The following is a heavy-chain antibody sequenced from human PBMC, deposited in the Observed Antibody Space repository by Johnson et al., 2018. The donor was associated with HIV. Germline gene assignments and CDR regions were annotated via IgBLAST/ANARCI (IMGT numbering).Heavy chain of an antibody. CDR2: IDTAGDT. Sequence: VQLVESGGGLIQPGGSLRLSCAASGFTVSSNYMSWVRQTTGKGLEWVSVIDTAGDTYYAGSVKGRFTISRENAKNTLYLQMNSLRAEDTAVYYCARAGARAFDIWGQGTMVTVSS. CDR3: ARAGARAFDI. CDR1: GFTVSSNY. V-gene: IGHV3-66*03. D-gene: IGHD1-26*01. J-gene: IGHJ3*02.